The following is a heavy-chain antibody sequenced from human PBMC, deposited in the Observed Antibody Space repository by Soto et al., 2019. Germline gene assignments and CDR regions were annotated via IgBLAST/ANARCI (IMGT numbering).Heavy chain of an antibody. D-gene: IGHD1-26*01. CDR2: ISGSGGST. CDR1: GFTFSSYA. V-gene: IGHV3-23*01. J-gene: IGHJ3*02. CDR3: AKPLGERWELNDAFDI. Sequence: GGSLRLSCAASGFTFSSYAMSWVRQAPGKGLEWVSAISGSGGSTYYADSVKGRFTISRDNSKNTLYLQMNSLRAEDTAVYYCAKPLGERWELNDAFDIWGQGTMVTVSS.